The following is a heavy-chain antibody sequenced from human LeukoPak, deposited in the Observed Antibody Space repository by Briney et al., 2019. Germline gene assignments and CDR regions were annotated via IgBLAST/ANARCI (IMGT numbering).Heavy chain of an antibody. D-gene: IGHD1-26*01. V-gene: IGHV4-30-4*07. CDR2: IYYSGST. CDR3: ARDGRYYYAFDI. J-gene: IGHJ3*02. Sequence: SQTLSLTCAVSGGSISSGGYSWSWIRQPPGKGLEWIGYIYYSGSTYYNPSLKSRVTISVDTSKNQFSLKLSSVTAADTAVYYCARDGRYYYAFDIWGQGTMVTVSS. CDR1: GGSISSGGYS.